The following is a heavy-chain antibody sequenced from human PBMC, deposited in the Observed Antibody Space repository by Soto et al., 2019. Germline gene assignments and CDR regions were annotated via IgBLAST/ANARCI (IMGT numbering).Heavy chain of an antibody. CDR1: GFTFSSYG. Sequence: QVQLVESGGGVVQPGRSLRLSCAAAGFTFSSYGMHWVRQAPGKGLEWVAVISYDGSNKYYADSVKGRFTISRDNSKNTLYLQMNSLRAEDTAVYYCAKDGYSSGCLDYWGQGTLVTVSS. D-gene: IGHD6-19*01. J-gene: IGHJ4*02. V-gene: IGHV3-30*18. CDR3: AKDGYSSGCLDY. CDR2: ISYDGSNK.